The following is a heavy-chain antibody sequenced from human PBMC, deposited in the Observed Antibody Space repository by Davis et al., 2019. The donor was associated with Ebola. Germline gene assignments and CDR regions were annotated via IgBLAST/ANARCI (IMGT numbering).Heavy chain of an antibody. J-gene: IGHJ6*02. D-gene: IGHD5-18*01. CDR3: AREVDPDYYYYYGMDV. Sequence: ASVKVSCKASGYTFTGYYMHWVRQAPGQGLEWMGIINPSGGSTSYAQKFQGRVTMTRDTSTSTVYMELSSLRSEDTAVYYCAREVDPDYYYYYGMDVWGQGTTVTVSS. V-gene: IGHV1-46*01. CDR1: GYTFTGYY. CDR2: INPSGGST.